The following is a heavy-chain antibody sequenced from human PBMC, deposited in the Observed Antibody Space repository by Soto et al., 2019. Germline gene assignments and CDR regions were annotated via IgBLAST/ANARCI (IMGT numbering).Heavy chain of an antibody. CDR3: AGAYYYDSSGYSQNWFDP. CDR1: GYTFTSYG. CDR2: ISAYNGNT. D-gene: IGHD3-22*01. Sequence: ASVKVSCKASGYTFTSYGISWVRQAPGQGLEWMGWISAYNGNTNYAQKLQGRVTMTTDTSTSTAYMELRSLRSDDTAVYYCAGAYYYDSSGYSQNWFDPWGQGTLVTVSS. V-gene: IGHV1-18*01. J-gene: IGHJ5*02.